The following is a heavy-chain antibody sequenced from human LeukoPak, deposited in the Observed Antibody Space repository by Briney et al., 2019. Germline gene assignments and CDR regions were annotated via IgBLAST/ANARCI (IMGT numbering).Heavy chain of an antibody. CDR2: INPSGVST. D-gene: IGHD6-13*01. Sequence: ASVKVSCKASGFTFTSYYMHWVRQAPGQGLEWMGIINPSGVSTSYAQKFQGRVTMTRDMSTSTVYMELSSLRAEDTAVYYCAKDSRPYSSSWYYFDYWGQGTLVTVSS. J-gene: IGHJ4*02. CDR1: GFTFTSYY. CDR3: AKDSRPYSSSWYYFDY. V-gene: IGHV1-46*01.